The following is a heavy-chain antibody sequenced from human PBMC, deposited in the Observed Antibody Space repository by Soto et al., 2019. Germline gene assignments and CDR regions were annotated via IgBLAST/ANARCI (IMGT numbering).Heavy chain of an antibody. CDR1: GFDFSSNS. CDR3: TKWSGFGDA. V-gene: IGHV3-23*01. CDR2: ISATGDKT. D-gene: IGHD3-10*01. Sequence: SVGSLRLSCAASGFDFSSNSMTWVRQAPGKGLEWVSGISATGDKTFYLDSVRGRFTVSRDIYKNTLYLHMSSLRAEDTAVYYCTKWSGFGDAWGQGTLVTVSS. J-gene: IGHJ5*02.